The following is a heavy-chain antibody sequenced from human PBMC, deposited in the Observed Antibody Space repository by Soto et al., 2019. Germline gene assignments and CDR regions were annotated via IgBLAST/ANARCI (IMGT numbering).Heavy chain of an antibody. J-gene: IGHJ4*02. CDR1: GYTFTSYA. CDR2: INAGNGNT. Sequence: QVQLVQSGAEVKKPGASVKVSCKASGYTFTSYAMHWVRQAPGQRLEWMGWINAGNGNTKYSQRFQGRVTITRDTSESTAYMDLSSLRYEDTAVYYCARGPPVSYWGQGTLVTVSS. V-gene: IGHV1-3*01. CDR3: ARGPPVSY.